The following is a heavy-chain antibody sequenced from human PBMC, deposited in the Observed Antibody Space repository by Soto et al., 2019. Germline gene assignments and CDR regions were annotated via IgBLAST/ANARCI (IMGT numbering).Heavy chain of an antibody. CDR3: ARHEFVVVPAASYWYFDL. Sequence: QLQLQESGPGLVKPSETLSLTCTVSGGSISSSSYYWGWIRQPPGKGLEWIGSIYYSGSTYYNPSLKSRVTISVDTSKNQFSLKLSSVTAADTAVYYCARHEFVVVPAASYWYFDLWGRGTLVTVSS. J-gene: IGHJ2*01. D-gene: IGHD2-2*01. CDR1: GGSISSSSYY. V-gene: IGHV4-39*01. CDR2: IYYSGST.